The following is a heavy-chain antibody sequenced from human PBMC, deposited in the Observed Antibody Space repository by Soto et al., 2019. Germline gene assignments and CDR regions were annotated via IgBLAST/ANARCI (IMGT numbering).Heavy chain of an antibody. Sequence: QVQLLQSGAEVKKPGASVKVSCKASGYTFTSFYMHWVRQAPGQGLEWMGIINTSGGSTNYAKKFQGRVSMTRDTSTSTVYMELSSLRSEDTAVYYCTRDLQSDYDFWGQGTLVTVSS. CDR1: GYTFTSFY. J-gene: IGHJ4*02. CDR3: TRDLQSDYDF. V-gene: IGHV1-46*03. CDR2: INTSGGST. D-gene: IGHD4-17*01.